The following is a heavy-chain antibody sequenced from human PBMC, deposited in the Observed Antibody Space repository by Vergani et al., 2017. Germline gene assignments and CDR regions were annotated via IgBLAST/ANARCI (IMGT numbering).Heavy chain of an antibody. J-gene: IGHJ6*02. CDR3: ANICSSTSCYMQFSEGGYYYYGMDV. D-gene: IGHD2-2*02. Sequence: QVQLVQSGAEVKKPGASVKVSCKASGYTFTGYYMHWVRQAPGQGLEWMGWINPNSGGTNYAQKFQGRVTMTRDTSISTAYMELSRLRSDDTAVYYCANICSSTSCYMQFSEGGYYYYGMDVWGQGTTVTVSS. CDR1: GYTFTGYY. CDR2: INPNSGGT. V-gene: IGHV1-2*02.